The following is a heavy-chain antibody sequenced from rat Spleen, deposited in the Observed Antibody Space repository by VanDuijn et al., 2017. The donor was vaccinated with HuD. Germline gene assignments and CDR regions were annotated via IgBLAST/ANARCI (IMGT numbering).Heavy chain of an antibody. J-gene: IGHJ2*01. CDR2: ISYSGST. CDR1: GYSITSNY. CDR3: ARSIRVFDY. Sequence: QLQESGPGLVKPSQSLSLTYSVTGYSITSNYWGWIRKFPGNKMEWIGHISYSGSTNYNPSLRGRFSSTRDTSKNQFFLHLSSVTTEDTATYFCARSIRVFDYWGPGVMVTVSS. V-gene: IGHV3-1*01. D-gene: IGHD1-4*01.